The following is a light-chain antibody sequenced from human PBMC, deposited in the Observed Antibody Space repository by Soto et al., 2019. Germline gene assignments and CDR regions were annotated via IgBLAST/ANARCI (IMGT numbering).Light chain of an antibody. CDR2: GAS. J-gene: IGKJ5*01. CDR1: QTVSSTY. Sequence: EIVFTQSPSTLSLPPGERATLSCRASQTVSSTYLAWYQQKPGQAPRLLIYGASSRATGIPDRFSGTVSGTDFTLTISRLEPEDFAVYYCQQYGSSPITFGQGTRLEIK. V-gene: IGKV3-20*01. CDR3: QQYGSSPIT.